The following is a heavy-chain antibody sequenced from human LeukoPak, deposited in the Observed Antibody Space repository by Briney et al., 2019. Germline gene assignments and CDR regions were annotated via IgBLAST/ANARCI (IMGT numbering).Heavy chain of an antibody. J-gene: IGHJ4*02. CDR3: AKPMTTVVTALFDS. Sequence: PGGSLRLSCAASGFTFSTYAMNWARQAPGKGLEWVSAITGSGGGTYYADSVKGRFTISRDNSKNTLYLQMNNLRAEDTAVYYCAKPMTTVVTALFDSWGQGTLVTVSS. D-gene: IGHD4-23*01. V-gene: IGHV3-23*01. CDR1: GFTFSTYA. CDR2: ITGSGGGT.